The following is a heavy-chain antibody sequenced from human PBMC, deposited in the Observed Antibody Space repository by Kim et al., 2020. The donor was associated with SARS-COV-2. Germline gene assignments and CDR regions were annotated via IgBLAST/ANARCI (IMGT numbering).Heavy chain of an antibody. D-gene: IGHD5-12*01. CDR2: N. CDR3: ARGPGFLYFDY. Sequence: NDYAVSLRSQMTLDPDTSKNQFSLQLNSVTPEDTAVYYCARGPGFLYFDYWGRGTLVTVSS. V-gene: IGHV6-1*01. J-gene: IGHJ4*02.